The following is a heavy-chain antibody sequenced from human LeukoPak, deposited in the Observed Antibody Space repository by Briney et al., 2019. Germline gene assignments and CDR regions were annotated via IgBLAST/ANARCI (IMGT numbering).Heavy chain of an antibody. D-gene: IGHD2-15*01. CDR1: GFTVSSNY. J-gene: IGHJ6*03. V-gene: IGHV3-53*01. Sequence: GGSLRLSCAASGFTVSSNYMSWVRQAPGKGLEWVSVIYSGGSTYYADSVKGRFTISRDNSKNTLYLQMNSLRAEDTAVYYCASGGYCSGGSCYSGGHYYYYYMDVWGKGTTVTISS. CDR3: ASGGYCSGGSCYSGGHYYYYYMDV. CDR2: IYSGGST.